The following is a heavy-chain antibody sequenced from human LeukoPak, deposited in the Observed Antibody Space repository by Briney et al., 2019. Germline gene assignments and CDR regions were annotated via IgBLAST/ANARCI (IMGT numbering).Heavy chain of an antibody. CDR1: GYRFTSYW. D-gene: IGHD3-3*01. J-gene: IGHJ3*02. V-gene: IGHV5-51*01. Sequence: GESLKISCKGSGYRFTSYWIAWMRQMPGKGLEWMGIIFPGDSDTRYSPSFQGQVTISADKSISTAYLQWSSLKASDTAMYYCARQEWFEDAFDIWGQGTMVTVSS. CDR2: IFPGDSDT. CDR3: ARQEWFEDAFDI.